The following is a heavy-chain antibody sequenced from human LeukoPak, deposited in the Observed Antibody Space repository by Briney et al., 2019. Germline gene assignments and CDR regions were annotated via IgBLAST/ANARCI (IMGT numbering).Heavy chain of an antibody. CDR1: GYRFSSNH. J-gene: IGHJ4*02. CDR2: IKSGGGGT. D-gene: IGHD1-1*01. V-gene: IGHV1-46*01. CDR3: ARDSNWAFDS. Sequence: ASVKVSCKASGYRFSSNHMHWVRQAPGQVLEWMGIIKSGGGGTTYAQKFQGRIALTTDTSTTTFYMDLNNLRFEDTAVYYCARDSNWAFDSWGQGTLVTVSS.